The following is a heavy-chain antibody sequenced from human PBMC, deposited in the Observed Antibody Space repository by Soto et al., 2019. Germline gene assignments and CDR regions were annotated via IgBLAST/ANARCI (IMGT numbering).Heavy chain of an antibody. Sequence: TSETLSLTCTISNGSIGSYYWTWIRQPPGKGLEWIGHIYYSGSTNYNPSLKSRLALSLDTSKNQFSLKLTSVTAADTAVYCCARVGRLITAAGLLDAWGQGTLVTVSS. CDR2: IYYSGST. CDR1: NGSIGSYY. J-gene: IGHJ5*02. CDR3: ARVGRLITAAGLLDA. D-gene: IGHD6-13*01. V-gene: IGHV4-59*01.